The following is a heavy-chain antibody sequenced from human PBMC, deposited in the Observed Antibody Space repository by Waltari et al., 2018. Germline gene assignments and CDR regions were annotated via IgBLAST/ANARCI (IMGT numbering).Heavy chain of an antibody. CDR1: GGSSSSRNW. J-gene: IGHJ4*02. CDR3: ARDSPGRYFDY. Sequence: QVQLQESGPGLVKPSGTLSLTCAVSGGSSSSRNWWVWVRQPPGKGLEWTGEIYHGGSTNYNPSLKSRVTISVDKSKNQLSLKLSSVTAADTAVYYCARDSPGRYFDYWGQGTLVTVSS. CDR2: IYHGGST. D-gene: IGHD1-26*01. V-gene: IGHV4-4*02.